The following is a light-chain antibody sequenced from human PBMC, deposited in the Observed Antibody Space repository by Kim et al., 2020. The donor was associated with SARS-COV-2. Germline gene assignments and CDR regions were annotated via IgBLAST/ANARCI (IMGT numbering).Light chain of an antibody. V-gene: IGLV1-47*01. CDR2: RNN. CDR1: SYNIGSNY. J-gene: IGLJ3*02. Sequence: GQRVTFSCSGSSYNIGSNYVYWYQQLPGTAPKLLIYRNNQRPSGVPDRFSGSKSGTSASLAISGLRSEDEADYYCAAWDDSLSGWVFGGGTKLTVL. CDR3: AAWDDSLSGWV.